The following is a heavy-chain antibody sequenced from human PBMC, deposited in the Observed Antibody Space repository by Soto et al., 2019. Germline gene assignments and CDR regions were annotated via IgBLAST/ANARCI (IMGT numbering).Heavy chain of an antibody. CDR1: GFTFSSYW. Sequence: GGSLRLSCAASGFTFSSYWMSWVRQAPGKGLEWVANIKQDGSDKYYVDSVKGRFTISRDNAKNSLYLQMNSLRAEDTAVYYCARGGLGNYDSSGYYFDYWGQGTLVTVSS. CDR3: ARGGLGNYDSSGYYFDY. J-gene: IGHJ4*02. CDR2: IKQDGSDK. D-gene: IGHD3-22*01. V-gene: IGHV3-7*01.